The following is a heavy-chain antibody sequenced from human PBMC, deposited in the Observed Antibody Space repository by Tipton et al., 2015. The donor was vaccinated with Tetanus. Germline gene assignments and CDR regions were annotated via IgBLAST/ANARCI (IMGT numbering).Heavy chain of an antibody. J-gene: IGHJ4*02. CDR1: GFTFSSYA. Sequence: SLRLSCAASGFTFSSYAMSWVRQAPGKGLVWVSRINSDGSSTSYADSVKGRFTISRDNAKNTLYLQMNSLRAEDTAVYYCARDRRVTTFFDYWGQGTLVTVSS. CDR3: ARDRRVTTFFDY. CDR2: INSDGSST. V-gene: IGHV3-74*01. D-gene: IGHD4-17*01.